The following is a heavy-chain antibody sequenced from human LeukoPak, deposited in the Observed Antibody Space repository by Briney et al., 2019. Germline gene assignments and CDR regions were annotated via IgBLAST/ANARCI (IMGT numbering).Heavy chain of an antibody. J-gene: IGHJ4*02. CDR1: GFSFSTYG. D-gene: IGHD6-19*01. V-gene: IGHV3-30*02. CDR2: IQYDGSNK. Sequence: GGSLRLSCAASGFSFSTYGMHWVRQAPGKGLQWMTFIQYDGSNKYYADSVKGRFSIFRDNSKNTLYLQMNSLRAEDTAVYYCASSGGWGNYWGQGTLVTVSS. CDR3: ASSGGWGNY.